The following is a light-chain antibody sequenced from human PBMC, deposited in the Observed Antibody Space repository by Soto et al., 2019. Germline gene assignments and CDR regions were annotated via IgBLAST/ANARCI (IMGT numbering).Light chain of an antibody. V-gene: IGKV1-5*01. CDR2: DAS. CDR3: QQYSSYSRT. CDR1: QSISSW. J-gene: IGKJ1*01. Sequence: DIQMTQSPSTLSATVGDRVTITCRASQSISSWLAWYQQKPGKAPKLLIYDASSLESGVPSRFSGSGSGTEFTLTFSSLQPDDFATYYCQQYSSYSRTFGQGTKVDIK.